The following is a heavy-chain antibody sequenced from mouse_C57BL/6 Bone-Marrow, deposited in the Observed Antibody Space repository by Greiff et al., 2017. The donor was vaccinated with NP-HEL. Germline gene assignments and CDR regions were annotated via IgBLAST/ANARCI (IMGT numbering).Heavy chain of an antibody. J-gene: IGHJ2*01. Sequence: VQLQQPGAELVKPGASVKLSCKASGYTFTSYWMHWVKQRPGQGLEWIGMIHPNSGSTNYNEKFKSKATLTVDKSSSTAYMQLSSLTSEDSAVYYCARSDSSGTSYFDYWGQGTTLTVSS. CDR2: IHPNSGST. CDR3: ARSDSSGTSYFDY. V-gene: IGHV1-64*01. D-gene: IGHD3-2*02. CDR1: GYTFTSYW.